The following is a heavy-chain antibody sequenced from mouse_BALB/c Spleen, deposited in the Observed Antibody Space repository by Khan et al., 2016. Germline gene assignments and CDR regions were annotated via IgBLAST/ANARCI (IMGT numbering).Heavy chain of an antibody. Sequence: EVELVESGGGLVQPGGSLKLSCATSGFTFSDYYMYWVRQTPEKRLEWVAYISNGGGSTYYPDTVKGRFTISRDNAKNTLYLQMSRLKSEDTAMYYWARQGYGSSIDYWGQGTTLTVSS. D-gene: IGHD1-1*01. J-gene: IGHJ2*01. CDR1: GFTFSDYY. V-gene: IGHV5-12*02. CDR3: ARQGYGSSIDY. CDR2: ISNGGGST.